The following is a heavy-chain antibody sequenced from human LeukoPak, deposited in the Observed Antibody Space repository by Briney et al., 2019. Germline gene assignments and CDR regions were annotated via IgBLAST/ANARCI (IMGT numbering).Heavy chain of an antibody. CDR1: GFTFSDYY. CDR2: IRSSGSTI. J-gene: IGHJ4*02. CDR3: ARVDCSSTSCYEFDY. Sequence: GGSLRLSCAASGFTFSDYYMSWIRQAPGKGLEWVSYIRSSGSTIYYADSVKGRFAISRDNAKNSLYLQMNSLRAEDTAVYYCARVDCSSTSCYEFDYWGQGTLVTVPS. V-gene: IGHV3-11*04. D-gene: IGHD2-2*01.